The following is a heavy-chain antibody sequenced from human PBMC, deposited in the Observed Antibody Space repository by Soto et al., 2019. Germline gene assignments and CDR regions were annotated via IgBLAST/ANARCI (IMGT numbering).Heavy chain of an antibody. V-gene: IGHV4-4*02. CDR2: IYHSGRT. CDR3: ARKGPPVRFLEWSPFDY. J-gene: IGHJ4*02. D-gene: IGHD3-3*01. Sequence: QVQLQESGPGLVKPSGTLSLTCAVSGGSISSSNWWSWVRRPPGKGLEWIGEIYHSGRTNYNPSLKRRFTISVDKSKNQFSLKLSSVTAADTAVYYCARKGPPVRFLEWSPFDYWGQGTLVTVSS. CDR1: GGSISSSNW.